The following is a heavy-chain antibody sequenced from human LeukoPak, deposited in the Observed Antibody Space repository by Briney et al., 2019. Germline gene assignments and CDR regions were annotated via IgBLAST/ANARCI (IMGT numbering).Heavy chain of an antibody. CDR2: IYYTGRT. V-gene: IGHV4-59*01. Sequence: SETLSLTCTVSGGSISSYYWSWIRQPPGKGLEWIGYIYYTGRTNYNPSLKSRVTISVDTSKNQFSLKLSSVTAADTAVYYCARDLNTPYYYMDVWGKGTTVTVSS. D-gene: IGHD2-15*01. CDR1: GGSISSYY. J-gene: IGHJ6*03. CDR3: ARDLNTPYYYMDV.